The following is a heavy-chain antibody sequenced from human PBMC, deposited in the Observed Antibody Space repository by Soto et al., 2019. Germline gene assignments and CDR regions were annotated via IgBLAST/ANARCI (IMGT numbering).Heavy chain of an antibody. CDR1: GFTFSSYA. J-gene: IGHJ3*02. CDR3: AKAVDSAGYSYGSAFDI. Sequence: GGSLRLSCAASGFTFSSYAMSWVRQAPGKGLEWVSAISGSGGSTYYAGSVKGRFTISRDNSKNTLYLQMNSLRAEDTAVYYCAKAVDSAGYSYGSAFDIWGQGTMVTVSS. V-gene: IGHV3-23*01. D-gene: IGHD5-18*01. CDR2: ISGSGGST.